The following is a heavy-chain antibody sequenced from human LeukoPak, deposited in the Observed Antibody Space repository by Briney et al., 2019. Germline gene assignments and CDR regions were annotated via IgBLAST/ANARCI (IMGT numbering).Heavy chain of an antibody. D-gene: IGHD3-10*01. V-gene: IGHV4-59*12. CDR3: ARRTTVRGVGWFDS. J-gene: IGHJ5*01. CDR1: GGSISSDY. Sequence: SETLSLTCDVSGGSISSDYWTWIRQPPGKGLEWIGHFYNGGSTKYNPSLKSRVTISGDTSKNQFSLRLNSVTDADTAVYYCARRTTVRGVGWFDSWGQGILVTVSS. CDR2: FYNGGST.